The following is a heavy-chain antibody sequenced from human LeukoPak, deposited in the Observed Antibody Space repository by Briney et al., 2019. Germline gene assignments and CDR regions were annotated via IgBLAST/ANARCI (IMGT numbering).Heavy chain of an antibody. CDR1: GFIFSSYW. CDR3: ARVGAARYYYYYMDV. D-gene: IGHD2-15*01. J-gene: IGHJ6*03. V-gene: IGHV3-7*01. CDR2: IKQDGSEK. Sequence: GGSLRLSCAASGFIFSSYWMSWVRQAPGKGLEWVANIKQDGSEKYYVDSLKGRFTVSRDNAKNSLYLQINSLRAGDTAVYFCARVGAARYYYYYMDVWGKGTTVTVSS.